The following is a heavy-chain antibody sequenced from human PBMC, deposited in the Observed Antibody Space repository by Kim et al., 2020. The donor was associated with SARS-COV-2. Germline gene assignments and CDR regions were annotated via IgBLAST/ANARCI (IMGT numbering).Heavy chain of an antibody. Sequence: SETLSLTCTVSGGSISSGGYSWSWIRQHPGKGLEWIGYIYYSGSTYYNPSLKSRVTISVDTSKNQFSLKLSSVTAADTAVYYCARAGITIFGVVTAFDYWGQGTLVTVSS. CDR2: IYYSGST. D-gene: IGHD3-3*01. CDR3: ARAGITIFGVVTAFDY. V-gene: IGHV4-31*03. CDR1: GGSISSGGYS. J-gene: IGHJ4*02.